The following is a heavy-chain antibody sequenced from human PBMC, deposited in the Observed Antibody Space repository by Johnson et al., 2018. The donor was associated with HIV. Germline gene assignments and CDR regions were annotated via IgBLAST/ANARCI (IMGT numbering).Heavy chain of an antibody. CDR1: GFTFSSYG. V-gene: IGHV3-30*03. Sequence: QVQLVESGGGVVQPGRSLRLSCAASGFTFSSYGTHWVRQAPGKGLEWVAVISYDGSNKYYADSVKGRFSISRDNSENTLYLQMNSLKTEDTAVYYCTTYAITERGFDSWGQGTMVTVSS. CDR2: ISYDGSNK. CDR3: TTYAITERGFDS. J-gene: IGHJ3*02. D-gene: IGHD1-1*01.